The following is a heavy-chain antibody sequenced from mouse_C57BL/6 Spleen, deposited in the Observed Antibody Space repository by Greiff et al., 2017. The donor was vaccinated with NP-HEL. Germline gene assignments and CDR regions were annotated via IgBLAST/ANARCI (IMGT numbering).Heavy chain of an antibody. D-gene: IGHD2-12*01. CDR1: GYTFTDYN. V-gene: IGHV1-22*01. J-gene: IGHJ4*01. CDR2: INPNNGGT. CDR3: ARGGRRSYYAMDY. Sequence: VQLQQSGPELVKPGASVKMSCKASGYTFTDYNMHWVKQSHGKSLEWIGYINPNNGGTSYNQKFKGKATLTVNKSSSTAYMELRSLTSEASAVYYCARGGRRSYYAMDYWGQGTSVTVSS.